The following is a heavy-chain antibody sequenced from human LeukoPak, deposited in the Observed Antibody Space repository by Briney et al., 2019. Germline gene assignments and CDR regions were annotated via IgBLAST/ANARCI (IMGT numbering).Heavy chain of an antibody. J-gene: IGHJ4*02. Sequence: GGSLRLSCAASGFTFSSYAMHWVRQAPGKGLEWVAVISYDGSNKYYADSVKGRFTISRDNSKNTLYLQMNSLRAEDTAVYYCARDGEAGGVIVKVLDYWGQGTLVTVSS. V-gene: IGHV3-30-3*01. CDR1: GFTFSSYA. D-gene: IGHD3-16*02. CDR2: ISYDGSNK. CDR3: ARDGEAGGVIVKVLDY.